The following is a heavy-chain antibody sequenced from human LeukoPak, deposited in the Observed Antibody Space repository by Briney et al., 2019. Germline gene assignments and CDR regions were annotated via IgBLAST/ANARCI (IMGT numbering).Heavy chain of an antibody. D-gene: IGHD4-17*01. Sequence: ASVKVSCKASGYTFTGYYMHWVRQAPGQGLEWMGRINPNSGGTNYAQKFQGRVTMTRDTSISTAYMELSRLRSDDTAAYYCARTFMMTTVTQFDYWGQGTLVTVSS. J-gene: IGHJ4*02. CDR2: INPNSGGT. CDR3: ARTFMMTTVTQFDY. V-gene: IGHV1-2*06. CDR1: GYTFTGYY.